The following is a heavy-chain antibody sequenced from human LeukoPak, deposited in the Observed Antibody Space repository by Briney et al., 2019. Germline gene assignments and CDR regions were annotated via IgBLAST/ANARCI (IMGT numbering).Heavy chain of an antibody. CDR3: ARDDDYGDYPFVDY. J-gene: IGHJ4*02. D-gene: IGHD4-17*01. Sequence: GRSLRLSCAASGITFSSYGMHWVRQAPGKGLEWVANIKQDGSEKYYVDSVKGRFTISRDNAKNSLYLQMNSLRAEDTAVYYCARDDDYGDYPFVDYWGQGTLVTVSS. CDR1: GITFSSYG. V-gene: IGHV3-7*01. CDR2: IKQDGSEK.